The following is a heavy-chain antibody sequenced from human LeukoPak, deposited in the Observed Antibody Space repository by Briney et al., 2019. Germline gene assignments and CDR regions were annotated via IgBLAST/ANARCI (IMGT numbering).Heavy chain of an antibody. Sequence: PSETLSLTCSVSGGSISGYYWNWIRQPAGKGLEWIGRIYTTGSTSYNPSLKSRVTMSIDTSKNQFSLKLSAVTAADTAVYYCARRIDLAGSTFDYWGQGALVTVSS. J-gene: IGHJ4*02. CDR3: ARRIDLAGSTFDY. V-gene: IGHV4-4*07. CDR1: GGSISGYY. CDR2: IYTTGST. D-gene: IGHD3-9*01.